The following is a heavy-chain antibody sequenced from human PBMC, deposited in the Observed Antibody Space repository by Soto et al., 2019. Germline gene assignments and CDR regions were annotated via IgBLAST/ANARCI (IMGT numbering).Heavy chain of an antibody. CDR2: IYYSGST. J-gene: IGHJ6*03. Sequence: SETLSLTCTVSGGSISSYYWSWIRQPPGKGLEWIGYIYYSGSTNYNPSLKSRVTISVDTSKNQFSLKLSSVTAADTAVYYCARQALSGYDYYYYMDVWGKGTTVTVSS. D-gene: IGHD5-12*01. V-gene: IGHV4-59*08. CDR1: GGSISSYY. CDR3: ARQALSGYDYYYYMDV.